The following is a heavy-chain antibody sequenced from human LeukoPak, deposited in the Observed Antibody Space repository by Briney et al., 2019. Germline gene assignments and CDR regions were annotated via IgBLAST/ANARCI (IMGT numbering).Heavy chain of an antibody. D-gene: IGHD5-18*01. CDR1: GYTFTSYD. CDR3: ARGQHSYGFDRFYYYYGMDV. J-gene: IGHJ6*02. CDR2: MNPNSGNT. Sequence: ASVKVSYKASGYTFTSYDINWVRQATGQGLEWMGWMNPNSGNTGYAQKFQGRVTMTRNTSISTAYMELSSLRSEDTAVYYCARGQHSYGFDRFYYYYGMDVWGQGTTVTVSS. V-gene: IGHV1-8*01.